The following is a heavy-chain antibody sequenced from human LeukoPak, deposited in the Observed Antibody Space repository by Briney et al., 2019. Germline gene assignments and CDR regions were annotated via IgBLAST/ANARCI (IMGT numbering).Heavy chain of an antibody. Sequence: SETLSLTCAVSGYSISSGYYWGCSRQPPGKGVEWIGSIYHSGSTYYIPSLKSRVTISVDTSKHQFVLKLSSVSAAHTAVYYCATQSGDYDSSGPTFSLDYWGQGTLVTVSS. CDR3: ATQSGDYDSSGPTFSLDY. V-gene: IGHV4-38-2*01. CDR1: GYSISSGYY. D-gene: IGHD3-22*01. J-gene: IGHJ4*02. CDR2: IYHSGST.